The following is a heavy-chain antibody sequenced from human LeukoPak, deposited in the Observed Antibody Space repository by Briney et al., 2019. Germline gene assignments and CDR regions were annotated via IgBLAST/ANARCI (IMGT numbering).Heavy chain of an antibody. CDR2: ISGSGGST. D-gene: IGHD3-10*01. V-gene: IGHV3-23*01. J-gene: IGHJ4*02. CDR3: AKGSDLWFGET. CDR1: GFTFSDYA. Sequence: GGSLRLSCVVCGFTFSDYAMSLVRQAPGKGLKWVSAISGSGGSTYYADSVQGRFLISRDNSKSMLYLPMNRLRAEDTAVYYCAKGSDLWFGETWGQGTLVTVSS.